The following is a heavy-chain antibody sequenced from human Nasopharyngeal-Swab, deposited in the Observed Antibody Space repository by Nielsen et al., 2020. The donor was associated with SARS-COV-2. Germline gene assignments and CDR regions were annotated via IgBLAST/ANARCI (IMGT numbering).Heavy chain of an antibody. Sequence: WIRQPPGKGLEWVAVISYDGSNKYYADSVKGRFTISRDNSKNTLYLQMNSLRAEDTAVYYCARDKRDTAMVTGLFGYYYYGMDVWGQGTTVTV. J-gene: IGHJ6*02. V-gene: IGHV3-30*04. CDR3: ARDKRDTAMVTGLFGYYYYGMDV. D-gene: IGHD5-18*01. CDR2: ISYDGSNK.